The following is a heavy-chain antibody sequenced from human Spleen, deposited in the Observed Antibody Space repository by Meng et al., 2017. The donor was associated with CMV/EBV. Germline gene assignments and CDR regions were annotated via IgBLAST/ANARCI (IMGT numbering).Heavy chain of an antibody. J-gene: IGHJ5*02. CDR2: INRSGGNT. Sequence: MGIINRSGGNTRYAQKFQGRVTMTRDTSKNQFSLKLSSVIAADTAVYYCAREAFRGNIVVVPAARSRGWFDPWGQGTLVTVS. D-gene: IGHD2-2*01. CDR3: AREAFRGNIVVVPAARSRGWFDP. V-gene: IGHV1-46*01.